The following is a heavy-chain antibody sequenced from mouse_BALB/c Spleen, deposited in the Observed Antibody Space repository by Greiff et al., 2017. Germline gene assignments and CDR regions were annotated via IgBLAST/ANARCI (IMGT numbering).Heavy chain of an antibody. CDR2: ISYSGST. CDR3: ARRGDYYGNQAWFAY. V-gene: IGHV3-2*02. D-gene: IGHD2-1*01. J-gene: IGHJ3*01. CDR1: GYSITSDYA. Sequence: EVQLQQSGPGLVKPSQSLSLTCTVTGYSITSDYAWNWIRQFPGNKLEWMGYISYSGSTSYNPSLKSRISITRDTSKNQFFLQLNSVTTEDTATYYCARRGDYYGNQAWFAYWGQGTLVTVSA.